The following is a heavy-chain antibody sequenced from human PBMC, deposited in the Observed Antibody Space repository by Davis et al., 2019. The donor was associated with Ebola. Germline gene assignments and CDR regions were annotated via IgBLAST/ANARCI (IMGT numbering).Heavy chain of an antibody. J-gene: IGHJ4*02. CDR2: ITGGGIA. V-gene: IGHV3-23*01. Sequence: PGGSLRLSCATSGFTFSSHAMNWVRQAPGKGLEWVSTITGGGIAYYTESVEGRFTISRDNSKNTLYLQMDSLRADDTAVYFCAKRPSSSWYDYFDYWGQGTQVTVSS. CDR1: GFTFSSHA. CDR3: AKRPSSSWYDYFDY. D-gene: IGHD6-13*01.